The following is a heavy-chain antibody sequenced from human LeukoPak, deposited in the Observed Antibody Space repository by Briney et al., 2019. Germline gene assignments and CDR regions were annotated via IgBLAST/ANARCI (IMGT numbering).Heavy chain of an antibody. J-gene: IGHJ4*02. D-gene: IGHD3-3*01. CDR1: GFTFSSYA. Sequence: KAGGSLRLSCAASGFTFSSYAMSWVRQAPGKGLEWVGHIKSKTDGGTTDYAAPVKDRFTISRDDSKNTLFLQMNSLKTEDTAVYHCATSPGFYHTSPFDYWGQGTLVTVSS. CDR3: ATSPGFYHTSPFDY. V-gene: IGHV3-15*01. CDR2: IKSKTDGGTT.